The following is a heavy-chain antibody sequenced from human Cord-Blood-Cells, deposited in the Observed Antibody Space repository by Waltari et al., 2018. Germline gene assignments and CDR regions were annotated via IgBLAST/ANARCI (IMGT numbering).Heavy chain of an antibody. CDR2: ISGSGGST. CDR3: AKDLGILGSSSYEDAFDI. V-gene: IGHV3-23*01. D-gene: IGHD6-6*01. J-gene: IGHJ3*02. CDR1: GLTFSSYS. Sequence: EVQLLESGGGLVQPGGSLRLSCAASGLTFSSYSMSWVRQAPGQGLEWVSAISGSGGSTYYADSVKGRFTISRDNSKNTLYLQMNSLRAEDTAVYYCAKDLGILGSSSYEDAFDIWGQGTMVTVSS.